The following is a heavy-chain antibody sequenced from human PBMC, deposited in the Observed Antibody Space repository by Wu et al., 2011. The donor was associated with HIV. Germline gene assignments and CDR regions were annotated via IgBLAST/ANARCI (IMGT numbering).Heavy chain of an antibody. CDR2: ISYDGSNK. Sequence: QVQLVESGGGVVQPGRSLRLSCAASGFTFSSYAMHWVRQAPGKGLEWVAVISYDGSNKYYADSVKGRFTISRDNSKNTLYLQMNSLRAEDTAVYYCARVGGDYSDAFDIWGQGTMVTVSS. V-gene: IGHV3-30-3*01. J-gene: IGHJ3*02. CDR3: ARVGGDYSDAFDI. CDR1: GFTFSSYA. D-gene: IGHD4-17*01.